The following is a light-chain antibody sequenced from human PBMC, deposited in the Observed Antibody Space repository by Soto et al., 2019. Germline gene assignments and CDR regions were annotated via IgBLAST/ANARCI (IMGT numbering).Light chain of an antibody. J-gene: IGKJ5*01. CDR1: QSISSY. Sequence: DIQMTQSPSSLSASVGDRVTITCRAGQSISSYLNWYQQKPGKAPKLRIYAASSLQSGVPSRFSGSGSGTDFTLTISSLQPEDFATYYCQQSYSTLITFGQGTRLEIK. CDR2: AAS. V-gene: IGKV1-39*01. CDR3: QQSYSTLIT.